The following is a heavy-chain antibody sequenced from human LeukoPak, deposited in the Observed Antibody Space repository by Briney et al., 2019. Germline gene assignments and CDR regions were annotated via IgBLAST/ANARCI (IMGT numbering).Heavy chain of an antibody. CDR2: IYYSGST. CDR3: ARAFPDSSGYYSPRWYYFDY. CDR1: GGSISSSSYY. D-gene: IGHD3-22*01. V-gene: IGHV4-39*07. J-gene: IGHJ4*02. Sequence: KPSETLSLTCTVSGGSISSSSYYWGWIRQPPGKGLEWIGSIYYSGSTYYNPSLKSRVTISVDTSKNQFSLKLGSVTAADTAVYYCARAFPDSSGYYSPRWYYFDYWGQGTLVTVSS.